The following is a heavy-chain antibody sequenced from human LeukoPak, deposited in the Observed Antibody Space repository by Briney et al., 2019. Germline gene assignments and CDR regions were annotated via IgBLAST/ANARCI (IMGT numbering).Heavy chain of an antibody. CDR2: IIXIFGTA. V-gene: IGHV1-69*06. Sequence: CKAXGGTFSSYAISWVRQAPGQGLEWMGGIIXIFGTANYAQKFQGRVTITADKSTSTAYMELSSLRSEDTAVYYCARAELLWFGELKYNWFDPWGQGTLVTVSS. J-gene: IGHJ5*02. CDR3: ARAELLWFGELKYNWFDP. CDR1: GGTFSSYA. D-gene: IGHD3-10*01.